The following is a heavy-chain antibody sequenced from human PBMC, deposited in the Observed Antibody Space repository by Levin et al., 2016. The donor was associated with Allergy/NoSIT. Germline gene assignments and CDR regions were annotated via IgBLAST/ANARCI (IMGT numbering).Heavy chain of an antibody. J-gene: IGHJ6*03. D-gene: IGHD2-2*01. CDR3: ARAPAYCDGVTCYHSPNYYYIDV. V-gene: IGHV4-59*01. CDR1: GGYNSSYY. Sequence: SETLSLTCSVSGGYNSSYYWSWIRQPPGKGLEWIGYIHYSGKVNYNPSLMSRVTMSVDTSKKQFSLKLSSVTAADTAMYYCARAPAYCDGVTCYHSPNYYYIDVWGKGTTVTVSS. CDR2: IHYSGKV.